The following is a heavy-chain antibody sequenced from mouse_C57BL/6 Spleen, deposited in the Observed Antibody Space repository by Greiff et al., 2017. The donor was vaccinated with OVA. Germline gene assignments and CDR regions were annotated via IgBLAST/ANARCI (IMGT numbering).Heavy chain of an antibody. CDR3: ASTAQAKNAMDY. CDR1: GYAFSSSS. Sequence: VQLQESGPELVKPGASVKISCKASGYAFSSSSMNWVKQRPGKGLEWIGRIYPGDGDTNYNGKFKGKATLTADKSSSTAYMQLSSLTSEDSAVYFCASTAQAKNAMDYWGQGTSVTVSS. J-gene: IGHJ4*01. V-gene: IGHV1-82*01. CDR2: IYPGDGDT. D-gene: IGHD3-2*02.